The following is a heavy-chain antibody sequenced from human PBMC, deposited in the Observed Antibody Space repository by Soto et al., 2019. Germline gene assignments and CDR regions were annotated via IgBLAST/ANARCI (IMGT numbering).Heavy chain of an antibody. V-gene: IGHV4-34*01. CDR2: INHSGST. CDR3: AILGPNYYYGMDV. D-gene: IGHD3-3*02. CDR1: GGSFSGYY. J-gene: IGHJ6*02. Sequence: ASETLSLTCAVYGGSFSGYYWSWIRQPPGQGPEWIGEINHSGSTNYNPSLKSRVTLSVDTSKNQFSLKLSSVTAADTALYYCAILGPNYYYGMDVWGQGTTVTVSS.